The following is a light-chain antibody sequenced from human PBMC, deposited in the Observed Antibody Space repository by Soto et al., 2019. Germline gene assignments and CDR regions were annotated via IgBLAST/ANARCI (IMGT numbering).Light chain of an antibody. Sequence: QSVLTQPRSVSGSPGQSVTISCTGTSSNVGDYNYVSWYQQHPGKVPKLMIYDVSKRPSGVPDRFSGSKSGNTASLTISGLQAEDEADYYCCSYAGSYTFGIFGGGTKLTVL. CDR2: DVS. J-gene: IGLJ2*01. CDR1: SSNVGDYNY. CDR3: CSYAGSYTFGI. V-gene: IGLV2-11*01.